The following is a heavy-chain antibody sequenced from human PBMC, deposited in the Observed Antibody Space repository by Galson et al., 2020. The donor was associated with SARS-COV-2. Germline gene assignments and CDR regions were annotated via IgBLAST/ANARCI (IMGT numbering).Heavy chain of an antibody. V-gene: IGHV3-30*02. CDR1: GFTFSGHG. CDR2: IQYNGISK. CDR3: AKDRDCTGYGCDKTWDA. Sequence: QLGESLKISCAASGFTFSGHGMHWVRQSPGKGLEWVAFIQYNGISKFYADSVEGRFTISRDNSDNTLYLQMNSLRPEDTAIYYCAKDRDCTGYGCDKTWDAWGQGSLVTVSS. D-gene: IGHD6-25*01. J-gene: IGHJ5*02.